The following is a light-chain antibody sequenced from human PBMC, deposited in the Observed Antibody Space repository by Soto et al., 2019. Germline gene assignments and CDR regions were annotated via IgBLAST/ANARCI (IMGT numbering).Light chain of an antibody. CDR3: QQYYSYPRT. J-gene: IGKJ1*01. CDR2: AAS. Sequence: DIRLTQSPPSLSASVGDRVTITCRASQSISSNLNWYQQKPGKAPKLLIYAASTLQSGVPSRFSGSGSGTDFTLTISCLQSEDFATYYCQQYYSYPRTFGQGTKVDIK. CDR1: QSISSN. V-gene: IGKV1-39*01.